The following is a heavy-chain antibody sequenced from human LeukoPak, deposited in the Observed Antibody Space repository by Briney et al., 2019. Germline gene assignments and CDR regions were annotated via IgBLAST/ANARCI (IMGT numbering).Heavy chain of an antibody. CDR3: ARENVDIVSLYWFLDL. Sequence: SETLSLTCTVSGGTISSYYWSWIRQPAGKGLEWIGRIYSSGSTNYNPSLKSRVTMSVDTSKSQFSLNLNSVTAADTAVYYCARENVDIVSLYWFLDLWGRGTLVTVSS. J-gene: IGHJ2*01. V-gene: IGHV4-4*07. CDR2: IYSSGST. CDR1: GGTISSYY. D-gene: IGHD5/OR15-5a*01.